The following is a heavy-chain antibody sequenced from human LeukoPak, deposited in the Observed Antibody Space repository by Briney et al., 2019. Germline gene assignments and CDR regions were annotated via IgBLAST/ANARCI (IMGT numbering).Heavy chain of an antibody. Sequence: SETLSLTCTVSGGSINSSSTYYWGWIRQPPGKGLEWIGTIYYSGSTNYKPSLKSRVTISVDTSKNQFSLRLSSVTAADTAVYYCVRGDSSGYDYRDYFDYWGQGTLVTVSS. CDR2: IYYSGST. J-gene: IGHJ4*02. CDR1: GGSINSSSTYY. D-gene: IGHD3-22*01. CDR3: VRGDSSGYDYRDYFDY. V-gene: IGHV4-39*07.